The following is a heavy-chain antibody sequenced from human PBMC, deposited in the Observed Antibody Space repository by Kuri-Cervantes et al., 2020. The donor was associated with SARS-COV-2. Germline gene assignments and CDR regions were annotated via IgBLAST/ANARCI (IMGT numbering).Heavy chain of an antibody. Sequence: GSLRLSCAVYGGSFSGYYWSWIRQPPGKGLEWIGEINHSGSTNYNPSLKSRVTISVDTSKNQFSLKLSSVTAADTAVYYCAREGPIYYYYYYMDVWGKGTTVTVSS. V-gene: IGHV4-34*01. CDR2: INHSGST. J-gene: IGHJ6*03. CDR3: AREGPIYYYYYYMDV. CDR1: GGSFSGYY.